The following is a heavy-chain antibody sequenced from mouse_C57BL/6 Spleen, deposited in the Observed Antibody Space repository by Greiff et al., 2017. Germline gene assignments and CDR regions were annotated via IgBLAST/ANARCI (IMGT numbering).Heavy chain of an antibody. D-gene: IGHD2-1*01. V-gene: IGHV1-74*01. Sequence: VQLQQPGAELVKPGASVKVSCKASGYTFTSYWMHWVKQRPGQGLEWIGRIHPSDSDTNYNQKFKGKATLTVDKSSSTAYMQLSRLTSEDSAVYYCAIEGAIYYGNFDYWGQGTTLTVSS. J-gene: IGHJ2*01. CDR1: GYTFTSYW. CDR2: IHPSDSDT. CDR3: AIEGAIYYGNFDY.